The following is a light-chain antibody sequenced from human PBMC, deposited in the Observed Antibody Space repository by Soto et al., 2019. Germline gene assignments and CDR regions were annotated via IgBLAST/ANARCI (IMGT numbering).Light chain of an antibody. Sequence: FWINKLPPTLLGPVGNRVTITCRASQTISSWLAWYQQRPGKAPRLLIYKASTLKSGVPARFSGSGSGTEFTLTISSLQPEDFAAYYCQQRYGYSMAFGQGTRVEIK. CDR3: QQRYGYSMA. J-gene: IGKJ5*01. CDR1: QTISSW. CDR2: KAS. V-gene: IGKV1-5*03.